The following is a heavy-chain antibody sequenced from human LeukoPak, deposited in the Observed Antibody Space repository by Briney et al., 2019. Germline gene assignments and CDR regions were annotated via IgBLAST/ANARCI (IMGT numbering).Heavy chain of an antibody. Sequence: GGSLRLSCAASGFTVSSNYMSGVRKAPGKGLEWVSVSYSGGSTYYADSVKGRFTISRDNSKNTLYLQMNSLRAEDTAVYYCASGYSYGSFDYWGQGTLVTVSS. D-gene: IGHD5-18*01. J-gene: IGHJ4*02. CDR2: SYSGGST. CDR1: GFTVSSNY. CDR3: ASGYSYGSFDY. V-gene: IGHV3-66*01.